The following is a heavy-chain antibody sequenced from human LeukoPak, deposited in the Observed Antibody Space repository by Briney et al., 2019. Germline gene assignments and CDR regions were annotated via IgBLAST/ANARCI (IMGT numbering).Heavy chain of an antibody. CDR3: AHRLGFWSGHRFDP. J-gene: IGHJ5*02. CDR2: IYWDDDK. Sequence: SGPTLVNPTQTLTLTCTSSGFSLSTSGVGVGWIRQPPGKALEWLALIYWDDDKRYSPSLKSRLTITKDTSKNQVVLTMTNMDPVDTATYYCAHRLGFWSGHRFDPWGQGTLVTVSS. V-gene: IGHV2-5*02. D-gene: IGHD3-3*01. CDR1: GFSLSTSGVG.